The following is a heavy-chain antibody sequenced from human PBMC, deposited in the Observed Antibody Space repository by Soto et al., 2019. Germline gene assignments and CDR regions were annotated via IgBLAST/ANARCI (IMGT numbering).Heavy chain of an antibody. Sequence: SAILSLACTVCGDSITNSDYYLNWILQSPGKGLEWIASIDYSGNTYYNPSLKSRVVISADTSKNLFSLKLRSVTAADTALYFCERDGTYYYGFDDWGQGTTVTDSS. CDR1: GDSITNSDYY. J-gene: IGHJ6*02. CDR3: ERDGTYYYGFDD. CDR2: IDYSGNT. V-gene: IGHV4-30-4*01.